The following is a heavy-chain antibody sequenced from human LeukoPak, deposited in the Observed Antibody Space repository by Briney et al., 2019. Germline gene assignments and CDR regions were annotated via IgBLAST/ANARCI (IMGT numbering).Heavy chain of an antibody. Sequence: SGPTLVKPTQTLTLTCTFSGFSLSTSGMCVSWIRQPPGKALEWLERIDWDDDKYYGTSLKTRLTISKDTSKNQVVLTMTNMDPVDTATYYCARTHILAVAGTTGGFDYWGQGTLVTVSS. J-gene: IGHJ4*02. D-gene: IGHD6-19*01. CDR2: IDWDDDK. CDR1: GFSLSTSGMC. CDR3: ARTHILAVAGTTGGFDY. V-gene: IGHV2-70*11.